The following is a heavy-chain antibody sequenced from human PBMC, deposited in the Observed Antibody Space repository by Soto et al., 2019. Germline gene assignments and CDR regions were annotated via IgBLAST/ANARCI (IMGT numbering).Heavy chain of an antibody. V-gene: IGHV1-3*01. D-gene: IGHD5-12*01. CDR1: GYTSTTYT. CDR2: INAGNGNT. J-gene: IGHJ5*02. CDR3: ASGGVDIVAIRPREGDNWFDP. Sequence: GASVKVSCKASGYTSTTYTMHWVRQAPGQRLAWMGWINAGNGNTKYSQKVQGRVTITTDTSASTAYMELNSLRSDDTAVYYCASGGVDIVAIRPREGDNWFDPWGRGTLVTVSS.